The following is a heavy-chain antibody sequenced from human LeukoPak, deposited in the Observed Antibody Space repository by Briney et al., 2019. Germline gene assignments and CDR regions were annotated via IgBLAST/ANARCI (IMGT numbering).Heavy chain of an antibody. CDR2: IIPIFGTA. V-gene: IGHV1-69*13. D-gene: IGHD7-27*01. J-gene: IGHJ4*02. CDR3: ARSGAILKYYFDY. Sequence: ASVKVSCKASGGTFSSYAISWVRQAPGQGLEWMGGIIPIFGTANYAQKFQGRVTITADESTSTAYMELSSLRSEDTAVYYCARSGAILKYYFDYWGQGTLVTVSS. CDR1: GGTFSSYA.